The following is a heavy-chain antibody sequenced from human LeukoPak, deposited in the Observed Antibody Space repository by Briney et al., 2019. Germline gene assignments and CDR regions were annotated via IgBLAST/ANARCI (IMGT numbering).Heavy chain of an antibody. CDR2: VKQGGSEI. CDR1: GFTFSRFW. CDR3: ARDRESESDSEGDY. V-gene: IGHV3-7*01. J-gene: IGHJ4*02. D-gene: IGHD4-11*01. Sequence: GGSLRLSCSASGFTFSRFWMSWVRQAPGKGLEYVALVKQGGSEIYHMDSVKGRFTISRDDAANSLYLQMNSLRVEDTALYYCARDRESESDSEGDYWGQGTLVTVSS.